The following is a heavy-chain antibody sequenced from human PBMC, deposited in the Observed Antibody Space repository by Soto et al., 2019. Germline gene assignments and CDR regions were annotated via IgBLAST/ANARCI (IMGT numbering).Heavy chain of an antibody. CDR2: IYYSGST. CDR3: ARSHRGAFDI. CDR1: GGSISSYY. J-gene: IGHJ3*02. Sequence: QVQLQESGPGLVKPSETLALTCTVSGGSISSYYWSWIRQPPGKGLEWIGYIYYSGSTNYTPSLKSRVTISVDTAKNQFSLELRSVTAADAAVYYCARSHRGAFDIRCQETMVTVSS. V-gene: IGHV4-59*01.